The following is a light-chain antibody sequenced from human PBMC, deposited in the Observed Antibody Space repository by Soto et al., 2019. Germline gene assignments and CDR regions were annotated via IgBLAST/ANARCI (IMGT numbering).Light chain of an antibody. CDR1: SSYVGGYNY. CDR3: SSYAGSNILSVV. Sequence: QSALTQPPSASGSPGQSVTISCTGTSSYVGGYNYFSWYQQHPGNAPKLMIYEVSKRPSGVPDRFSGSKSGNTASLTVSGLQAEDEADYYCSSYAGSNILSVVFGGGTKLTVL. J-gene: IGLJ2*01. V-gene: IGLV2-8*01. CDR2: EVS.